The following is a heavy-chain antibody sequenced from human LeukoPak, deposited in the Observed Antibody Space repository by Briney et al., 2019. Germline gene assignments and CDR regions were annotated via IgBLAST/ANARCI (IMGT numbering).Heavy chain of an antibody. CDR1: GFTFSSYA. CDR2: ISGSGGST. J-gene: IGHJ4*02. D-gene: IGHD3-10*01. V-gene: IGHV3-23*01. Sequence: GGSLRLSCAASGFTFSSYAMSWVRQAPGKGLEWVSTISGSGGSTYYADSVKGRFTISRDNSKNTLYLQMNSLRAEDTAVYYCAKDTGLSGLLWFGEGYFDYWGQGTLVTVSS. CDR3: AKDTGLSGLLWFGEGYFDY.